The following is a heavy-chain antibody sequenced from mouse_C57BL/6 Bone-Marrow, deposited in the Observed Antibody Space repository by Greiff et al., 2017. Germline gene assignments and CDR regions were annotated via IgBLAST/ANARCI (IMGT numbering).Heavy chain of an antibody. CDR3: ARRTTVVATRYAMDY. CDR2: IYPGSGST. V-gene: IGHV1-55*01. CDR1: GYTFTSYW. J-gene: IGHJ4*01. Sequence: QVQLQQPGAELVKPGASVKMSCKASGYTFTSYWITWVKQRPGQGLEWIGDIYPGSGSTNYNEKFKSKATLTVDTSSSTAYMQLSSLTSEDSAVYYCARRTTVVATRYAMDYWGQGTSVTVSS. D-gene: IGHD1-1*01.